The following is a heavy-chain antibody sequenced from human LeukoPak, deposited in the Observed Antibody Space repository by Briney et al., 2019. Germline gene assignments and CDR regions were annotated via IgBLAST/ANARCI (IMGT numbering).Heavy chain of an antibody. J-gene: IGHJ4*02. V-gene: IGHV1-2*06. Sequence: ASVKVSCKASGYTFTGYYTHWVRQAPGQGLEWMGRINPNSGGTNYAQKFQGRVTMTRDTSISTAYMELSRLRSDDTAVYYCARPEDDYYDSSGYENYWGQGTLVTVSS. CDR3: ARPEDDYYDSSGYENY. CDR1: GYTFTGYY. CDR2: INPNSGGT. D-gene: IGHD3-22*01.